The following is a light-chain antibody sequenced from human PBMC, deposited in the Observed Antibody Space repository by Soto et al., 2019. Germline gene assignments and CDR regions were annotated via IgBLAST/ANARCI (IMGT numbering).Light chain of an antibody. J-gene: IGKJ4*01. CDR3: QQYGSAPLT. V-gene: IGKV3-20*01. Sequence: ETLFTQSPCTLSLSPGERATLSCRASQSVSSSYLAWYQQNPGQAPRLLIFGASSRATGIPDRFSGSGSGTDFTLTISRLEPEDFAVYYCQQYGSAPLTFGGGTKVDIK. CDR1: QSVSSSY. CDR2: GAS.